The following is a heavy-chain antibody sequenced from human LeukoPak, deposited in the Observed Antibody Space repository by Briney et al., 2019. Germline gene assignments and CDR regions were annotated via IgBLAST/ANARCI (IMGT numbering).Heavy chain of an antibody. CDR1: GFTFSTHT. CDR2: IRSSSNYV. V-gene: IGHV3-21*01. D-gene: IGHD3-9*01. J-gene: IGHJ4*02. Sequence: PGESLRLSCITSGFTFSTHTMNWVRQAPGKGLEWVSSIRSSSNYVYYADSVRGRVTISRDNAKNSLYLQMNSLRAEDTAVYYCARDFADVLTAYPTTPAFDNWGQGTLVTVSS. CDR3: ARDFADVLTAYPTTPAFDN.